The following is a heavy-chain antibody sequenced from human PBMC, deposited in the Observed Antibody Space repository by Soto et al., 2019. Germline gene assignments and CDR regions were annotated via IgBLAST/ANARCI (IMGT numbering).Heavy chain of an antibody. V-gene: IGHV2-5*02. D-gene: IGHD3-10*01. CDR1: GFSLSTSGVG. CDR3: AHNSLWSYEWGFDY. CDR2: LYWDDDK. Sequence: QITLKESGPTLVKPTQTLTLTCTFSGFSLSTSGVGVGWIRQPPGKALEWLALLYWDDDKRCSPSLKSRLTITKDTSKNQVVLTMTNIDPVDTATYYCAHNSLWSYEWGFDYWGQGTLVTVSS. J-gene: IGHJ4*02.